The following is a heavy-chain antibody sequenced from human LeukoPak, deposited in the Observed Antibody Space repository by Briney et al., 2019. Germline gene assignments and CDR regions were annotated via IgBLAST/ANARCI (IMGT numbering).Heavy chain of an antibody. V-gene: IGHV3-23*01. CDR2: ISGSGGST. J-gene: IGHJ4*02. CDR3: AKSYDSSGYYYDY. D-gene: IGHD3-22*01. Sequence: PGGSLRLSCAASGFTFSSYAMSWVRQAPGKGLEWVSAISGSGGSTYYADSVKGRFTISRDNSKNTVYLQMNSLRAEDTAVYYCAKSYDSSGYYYDYWGQGTLVTVSS. CDR1: GFTFSSYA.